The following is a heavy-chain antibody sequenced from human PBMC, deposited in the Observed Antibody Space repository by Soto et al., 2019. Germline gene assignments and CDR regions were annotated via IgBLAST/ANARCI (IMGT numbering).Heavy chain of an antibody. CDR2: IIPVFNSA. Sequence: QVRLVQSGAEVKKPGSSVKVSCKASGYTFSSYTINWVRQAPGQGLELMGGIIPVFNSATYAQKFQGRVTITADESTSTAYLELRSLRSEDTAVYYCARIGDGNQRPFDYWGQGTLATVSS. CDR3: ARIGDGNQRPFDY. CDR1: GYTFSSYT. J-gene: IGHJ4*02. D-gene: IGHD6-25*01. V-gene: IGHV1-69*01.